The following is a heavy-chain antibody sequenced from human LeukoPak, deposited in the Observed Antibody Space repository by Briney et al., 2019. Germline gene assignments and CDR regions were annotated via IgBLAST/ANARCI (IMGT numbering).Heavy chain of an antibody. CDR2: IYTSGST. CDR3: ARDTRGYGAFDI. J-gene: IGHJ3*02. D-gene: IGHD5-12*01. CDR1: GGSISSGIYY. V-gene: IGHV4-61*02. Sequence: PSQTLSLTCTVSGGSISSGIYYWSWIRQPAGKGLEWIGRIYTSGSTNYNPSLKSRVTISGDTSKNQFSLKLSSVTAADTAVYYCARDTRGYGAFDIWGQGTMVTVSS.